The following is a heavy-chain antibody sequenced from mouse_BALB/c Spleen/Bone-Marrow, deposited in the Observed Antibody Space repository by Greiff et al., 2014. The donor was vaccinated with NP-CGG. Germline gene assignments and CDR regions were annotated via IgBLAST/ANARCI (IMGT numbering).Heavy chain of an antibody. CDR2: ISSGSSTI. J-gene: IGHJ2*01. CDR1: GFTFSSFG. V-gene: IGHV5-17*02. CDR3: ARGGNWEDFDY. D-gene: IGHD4-1*01. Sequence: EVMLVESGGGLVQPGGSRKLSCAAPGFTFSSFGMHWVRQAPERGLEWVAYISSGSSTIFYADTVKGRFTISRDNPKNTLFLQMTSRRSEDTAMYYCARGGNWEDFDYWGQGTTLTVSS.